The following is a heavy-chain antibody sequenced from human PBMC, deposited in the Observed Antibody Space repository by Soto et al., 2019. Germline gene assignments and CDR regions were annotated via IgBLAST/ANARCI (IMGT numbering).Heavy chain of an antibody. CDR1: GGTFSTYS. CDR2: SLPIFGTS. D-gene: IGHD2-8*01. V-gene: IGHV1-69*01. CDR3: ARVGLYPKSSFYYGMDV. J-gene: IGHJ6*02. Sequence: QVQLVQSGAEVKKPGSSVKVSCKASGGTFSTYSISWVRQAPGQGLEWMGESLPIFGTSHYAQNFQGRVTNPADESTSTVSMELSSLRSDDTAVEYCARVGLYPKSSFYYGMDVWGQGTTVPVSS.